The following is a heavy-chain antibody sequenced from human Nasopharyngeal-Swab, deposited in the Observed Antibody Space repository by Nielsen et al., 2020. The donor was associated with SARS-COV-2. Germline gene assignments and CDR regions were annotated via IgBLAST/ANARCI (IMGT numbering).Heavy chain of an antibody. V-gene: IGHV4-4*07. CDR3: ARAAAAADTIDYFDY. J-gene: IGHJ4*02. CDR2: IYTSGSP. D-gene: IGHD6-13*01. Sequence: GSLRLSCTVSGASISSYYWSWIRQPAGQGLEWFGRIYARGRIYTSGSPNYNPSLTSRVTVSVDTSKNQFSLKLSSVTAADTAVYYCARAAAAADTIDYFDYWGQGTLVTVSS. CDR1: GASISSYY.